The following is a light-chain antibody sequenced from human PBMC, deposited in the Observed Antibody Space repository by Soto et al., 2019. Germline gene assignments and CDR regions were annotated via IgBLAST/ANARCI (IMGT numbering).Light chain of an antibody. CDR2: AES. CDR1: QSVSSNY. CDR3: QQYGYSPIT. Sequence: IVLTQSPGTLSLSPGERSTLSCRAGQSVSSNYLAWYQQKTGQAPRLLIYAESSRATGIPDRFSGSGSGTDLNLTIDGLEPEDFVVYYCQQYGYSPITFGQGTRLEIK. V-gene: IGKV3-20*01. J-gene: IGKJ5*01.